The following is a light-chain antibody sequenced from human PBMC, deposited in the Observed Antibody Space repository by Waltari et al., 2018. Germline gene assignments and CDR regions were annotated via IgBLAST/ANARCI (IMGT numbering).Light chain of an antibody. Sequence: QSALTQPASVSGSPGQSITISCTGTTSDVGSNNLVSWYQQHPGKAPKLMVYEGSKRPSGVSNRFSGSKSGNTASLTISGLQAEDEADYYCCSYAGSREVVFGGGTKLTVL. V-gene: IGLV2-23*01. CDR2: EGS. CDR3: CSYAGSREVV. J-gene: IGLJ2*01. CDR1: TSDVGSNNL.